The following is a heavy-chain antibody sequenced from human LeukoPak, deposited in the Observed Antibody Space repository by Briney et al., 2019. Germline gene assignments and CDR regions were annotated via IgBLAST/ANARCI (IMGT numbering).Heavy chain of an antibody. CDR3: ARGLRLGELSLYGDY. CDR2: ISSNGGST. CDR1: GFTFSSYA. D-gene: IGHD3-16*02. V-gene: IGHV3-64*01. J-gene: IGHJ4*02. Sequence: GGSLRLSCAASGFTFSSYAMHWVRQAPGKGLEYVSAISSNGGSTYYANSVKGRFTISRDNSKNTLYLQMGSLRAEDMAVYYCARGLRLGELSLYGDYWGQGILVTVSS.